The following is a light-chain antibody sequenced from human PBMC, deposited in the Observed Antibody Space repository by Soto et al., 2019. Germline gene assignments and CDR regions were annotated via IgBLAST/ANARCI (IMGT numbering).Light chain of an antibody. V-gene: IGKV1-5*01. CDR1: HSITRW. CDR3: QQYNTFPWT. CDR2: DAS. J-gene: IGKJ1*01. Sequence: DIQMTQSPSTLSASVGDRVIISCRASHSITRWLAWDQQKPGKAPKSLIYDASTLESGVPSRFSGSGSGTEFTLTIASLQPDDFATYYCQQYNTFPWTFAQGTKVE.